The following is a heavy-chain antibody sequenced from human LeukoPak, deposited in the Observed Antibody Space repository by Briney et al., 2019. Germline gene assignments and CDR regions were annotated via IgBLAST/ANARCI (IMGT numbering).Heavy chain of an antibody. CDR3: ARPTTVTPLFDY. CDR2: ISYDGSNK. Sequence: GRSLRLSCAASGFTFSSYAMHWVRQAPGKGLEWVAVISYDGSNKYYADSVKGRFTISRDNSKNTLYLQMNSLRAEDTAVYYCARPTTVTPLFDYWGQGTLVTVSS. J-gene: IGHJ4*02. CDR1: GFTFSSYA. D-gene: IGHD4-17*01. V-gene: IGHV3-30-3*01.